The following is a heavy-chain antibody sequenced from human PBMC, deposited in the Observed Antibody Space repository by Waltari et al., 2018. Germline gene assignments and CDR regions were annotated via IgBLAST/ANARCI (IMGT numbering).Heavy chain of an antibody. Sequence: QVQLVESGGGVVQPGRSLRLSCAASGFTFTSYGMHWVRQAPGKGLEWVAVMWYDGSNQYYADSVKGRFTISRDISKSTLYLQMNSLGPQDTAVYYCAREGKDYDIGLYWGQGTLVTVP. CDR3: AREGKDYDIGLY. V-gene: IGHV3-33*01. D-gene: IGHD3-22*01. CDR1: GFTFTSYG. J-gene: IGHJ4*02. CDR2: MWYDGSNQ.